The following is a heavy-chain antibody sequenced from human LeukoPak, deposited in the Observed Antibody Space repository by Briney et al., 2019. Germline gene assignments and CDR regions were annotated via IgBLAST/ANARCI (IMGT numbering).Heavy chain of an antibody. CDR1: GFTFDDYA. V-gene: IGHV3-9*01. J-gene: IGHJ4*02. CDR2: ISWNSGSI. Sequence: PGRSLRLSCAASGFTFDDYAMHWVRQAPGKGLEWVSGISWNSGSIGYADSVKGRFTISRDNAKNSLYLQMNSLRAEDTAVYYCARETTVTGLDYWGQGTLVTVSS. D-gene: IGHD4-17*01. CDR3: ARETTVTGLDY.